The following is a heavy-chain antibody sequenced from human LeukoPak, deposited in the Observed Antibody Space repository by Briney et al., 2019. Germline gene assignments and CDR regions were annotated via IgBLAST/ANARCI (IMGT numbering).Heavy chain of an antibody. CDR3: ARDLDRQGDGYNYHYFDY. D-gene: IGHD5-24*01. V-gene: IGHV3-33*01. CDR2: IWYDGGNK. Sequence: GGSLRLSCVASGFIFSNYGIHWVRQAPGKGLEWVAVIWYDGGNKYYADSVKGRFTISRDNSKNTLYLQMNCLRAEDTAVYYCARDLDRQGDGYNYHYFDYWGQGTLVTVSS. CDR1: GFIFSNYG. J-gene: IGHJ4*02.